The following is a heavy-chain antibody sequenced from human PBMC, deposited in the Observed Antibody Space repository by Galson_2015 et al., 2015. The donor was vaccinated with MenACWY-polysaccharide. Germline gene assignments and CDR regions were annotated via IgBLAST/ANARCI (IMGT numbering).Heavy chain of an antibody. Sequence: SLRLSCAASGFTFSSYSMNWVRQAPGKGLEWVSYISSGGTIYYEDSVKGRLTIYSDNATNSLYLQMNSLRDDDTAVYYCARFLKGLVGATPDYWGQGTLVTVSS. V-gene: IGHV3-48*02. J-gene: IGHJ4*02. CDR1: GFTFSSYS. CDR3: ARFLKGLVGATPDY. D-gene: IGHD1-26*01. CDR2: ISSGGTI.